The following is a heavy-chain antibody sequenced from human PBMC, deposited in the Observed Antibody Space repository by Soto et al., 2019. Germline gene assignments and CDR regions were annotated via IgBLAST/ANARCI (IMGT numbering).Heavy chain of an antibody. V-gene: IGHV3-7*01. CDR1: GFTFSSYW. D-gene: IGHD3-10*01. J-gene: IGHJ6*02. Sequence: EVQLVESGGGLVQPGGSLRLSCAASGFTFSSYWMSWVRQAPGKGREWVANIKQDGSEKYYVDSVKGRFTISRDNAKNSLYMQMYSLRADDTAVYYCARDLPLWYQDYSDGMDVWGQGTTVTVSS. CDR2: IKQDGSEK. CDR3: ARDLPLWYQDYSDGMDV.